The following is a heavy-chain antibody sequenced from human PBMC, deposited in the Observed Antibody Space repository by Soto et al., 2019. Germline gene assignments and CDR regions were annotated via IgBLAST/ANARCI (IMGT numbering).Heavy chain of an antibody. CDR1: GYTLTQLT. Sequence: GASVKVSCQVSGYTLTQLTMLWVQLAPGDRMEWIGGVDAGDGNTKYAQEFQGRVTMTGYTSAITVYMELSSLRSEDKAVYYCARVFGFSSGYYAKKQHYYCAMDIWGQVTTVTVSS. J-gene: IGHJ6*02. CDR3: ARVFGFSSGYYAKKQHYYCAMDI. CDR2: VDAGDGNT. V-gene: IGHV1-24*01. D-gene: IGHD3-3*01.